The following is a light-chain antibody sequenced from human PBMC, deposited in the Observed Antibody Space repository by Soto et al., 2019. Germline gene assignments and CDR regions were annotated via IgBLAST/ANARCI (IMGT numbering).Light chain of an antibody. V-gene: IGKV3-20*01. CDR1: QSVSSSS. CDR3: QQYGSSPWT. Sequence: EIVLTQSPGTLSLSPGERATLSCRASQSVSSSSLAWYQQKPGQAPRLLIYATSSRAAGIPDRFSGRGSGKDFPLTISRLEPEDFAVYYCQQYGSSPWTVGRGIKVEIK. CDR2: ATS. J-gene: IGKJ1*01.